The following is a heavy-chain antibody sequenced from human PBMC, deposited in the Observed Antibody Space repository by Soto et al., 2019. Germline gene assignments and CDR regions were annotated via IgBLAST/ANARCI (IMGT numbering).Heavy chain of an antibody. CDR2: IVVGSGNT. CDR3: ASIAAAGTNYYYYGMDV. J-gene: IGHJ6*02. D-gene: IGHD6-13*01. Sequence: LVKVSCKASGFTFTSSAVQWVRQARGQRLEWIGWIVVGSGNTNYAQKFQERVTITRDMSTSTAYMELSSLRSEDTAVYYCASIAAAGTNYYYYGMDVWGQGTTVTVSS. CDR1: GFTFTSSA. V-gene: IGHV1-58*01.